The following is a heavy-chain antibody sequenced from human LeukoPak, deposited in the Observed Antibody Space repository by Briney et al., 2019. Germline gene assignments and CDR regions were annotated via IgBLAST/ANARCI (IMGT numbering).Heavy chain of an antibody. CDR2: MYYSGTT. J-gene: IGHJ4*02. CDR1: GGSITSYY. CDR3: ARLPMAVTPHVDY. Sequence: SETLSLACTVSGGSITSYYRSWIRQSPGKGLEWIGFMYYSGTTNYNPSLKSRVTISLGMSKNQFSLKLSSVTAADTAVYYCARLPMAVTPHVDYWGQGTLVTVSS. V-gene: IGHV4-59*01. D-gene: IGHD2-21*02.